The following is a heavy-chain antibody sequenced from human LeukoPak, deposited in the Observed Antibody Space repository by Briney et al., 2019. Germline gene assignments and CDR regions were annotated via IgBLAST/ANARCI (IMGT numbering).Heavy chain of an antibody. CDR3: AKDPGPRGQLWFNYYYYYGMDV. CDR1: GFTFSSYG. D-gene: IGHD5-18*01. J-gene: IGHJ6*02. CDR2: ISYDGSNK. V-gene: IGHV3-30*18. Sequence: GGSLRLSCAASGFTFSSYGMHWVRQAPGKGLEWVAVISYDGSNKYYADSVKGRFTISRDNSKNTLYLQMNSLRAEDTAVYYCAKDPGPRGQLWFNYYYYYGMDVWGQGTTVTVSS.